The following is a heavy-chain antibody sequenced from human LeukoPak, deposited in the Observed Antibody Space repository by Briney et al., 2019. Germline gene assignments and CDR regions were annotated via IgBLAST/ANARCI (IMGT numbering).Heavy chain of an antibody. CDR1: GYSVSGPYY. D-gene: IGHD3-22*01. CDR3: ARHQYYDSRGSRYYSYYYMDV. V-gene: IGHV4-38-2*02. J-gene: IGHJ6*03. CDR2: IYDSGTT. Sequence: PSETLSLTCTVSGYSVSGPYYWGWIRQPPGRGLEWIGTIYDSGTTYYNPSLKSRVTISIGTSKNQFSLNLSSVTAADTAVYYCARHQYYDSRGSRYYSYYYMDVWGKGTTVTVSS.